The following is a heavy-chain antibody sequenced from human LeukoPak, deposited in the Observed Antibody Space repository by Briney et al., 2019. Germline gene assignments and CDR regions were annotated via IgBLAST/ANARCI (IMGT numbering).Heavy chain of an antibody. CDR2: IYYSGST. Sequence: SETLSLTCTVSGGSISSSNFYWGWIRQPPGKGLEWIGSIYYSGSTYYNPSLKSRVTISVDTSKNQFSLKLSSVTAADTAVYYCARDEDPPYYYDSSGYYYGRGWFDPWGQGTLVTVSS. V-gene: IGHV4-39*07. J-gene: IGHJ5*02. CDR3: ARDEDPPYYYDSSGYYYGRGWFDP. D-gene: IGHD3-22*01. CDR1: GGSISSSNFY.